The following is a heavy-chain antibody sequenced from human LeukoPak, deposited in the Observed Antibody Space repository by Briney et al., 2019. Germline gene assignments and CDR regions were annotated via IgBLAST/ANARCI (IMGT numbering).Heavy chain of an antibody. Sequence: PGGSLRLSCAASGVTFSSYSMNWVRQAPGKGLEWVSYISSSSSTIYYADSVKGRFTISRDNAKNSLYLQMNSLRAEDTAVYYCARDDEYYCSSTSCLTKPFDYWGQGTLVTVSS. D-gene: IGHD2-2*01. CDR3: ARDDEYYCSSTSCLTKPFDY. CDR1: GVTFSSYS. V-gene: IGHV3-48*01. J-gene: IGHJ4*02. CDR2: ISSSSSTI.